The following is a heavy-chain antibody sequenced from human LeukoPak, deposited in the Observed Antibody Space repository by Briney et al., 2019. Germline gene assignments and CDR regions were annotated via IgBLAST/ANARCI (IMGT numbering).Heavy chain of an antibody. CDR3: ARGPAPGYFDWLLIGNYYYYGMDV. CDR2: MNPNSGNT. V-gene: IGHV1-8*01. CDR1: GYTFTSYD. J-gene: IGHJ6*02. D-gene: IGHD3-9*01. Sequence: ASVKVSCKASGYTFTSYDINWVRQATGQGLEWMGWMNPNSGNTGYAQKFQGRVTMTRNTSISTAYMELSSLRSEGTAVYYCARGPAPGYFDWLLIGNYYYYGMDVWGQGTTVTVSS.